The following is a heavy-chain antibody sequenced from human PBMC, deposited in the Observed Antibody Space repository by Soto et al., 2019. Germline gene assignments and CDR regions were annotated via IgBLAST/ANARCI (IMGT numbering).Heavy chain of an antibody. CDR1: DFTFTNAW. D-gene: IGHD6-13*01. CDR2: IKSKSDGATT. J-gene: IGHJ4*02. CDR3: TTAYSSSLDH. Sequence: EVQLVESGGGLVKPGGSLRLSCAASDFTFTNAWMNWVRQAPGKGLEWVGRIKSKSDGATTDYAAPVKDRFTISRDDSKNTLYLQMNSLKTEDTAVYYCTTAYSSSLDHWGQGALVTVSS. V-gene: IGHV3-15*07.